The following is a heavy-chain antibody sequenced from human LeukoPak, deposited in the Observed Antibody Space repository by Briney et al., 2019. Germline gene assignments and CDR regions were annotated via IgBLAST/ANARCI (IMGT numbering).Heavy chain of an antibody. D-gene: IGHD3-16*01. J-gene: IGHJ4*02. Sequence: PGRSLRLSCAASGFTFSSYGMHWVRQAPGKGLEWVAVIWYDGSNKYYADSVKGRFTISRDNSKNTLYLQMNSLRAEDTAVYHCARDLRLGYFDYWGQGTLVTVSS. V-gene: IGHV3-33*01. CDR1: GFTFSSYG. CDR2: IWYDGSNK. CDR3: ARDLRLGYFDY.